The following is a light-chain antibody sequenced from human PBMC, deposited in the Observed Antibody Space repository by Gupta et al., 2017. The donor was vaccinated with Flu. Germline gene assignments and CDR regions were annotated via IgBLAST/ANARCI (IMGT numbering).Light chain of an antibody. Sequence: ARITCSGDALPKRDVYWYQEKSGHAPVVVMGEDNKRPSGIPERFSGSSSGSMATLTISGAQVEDESDYYCYSADSSGDDNWHGGLGGGTKLTVL. J-gene: IGLJ3*02. CDR3: YSADSSGDDNWHGG. CDR2: EDN. V-gene: IGLV3-10*01. CDR1: ALPKRD.